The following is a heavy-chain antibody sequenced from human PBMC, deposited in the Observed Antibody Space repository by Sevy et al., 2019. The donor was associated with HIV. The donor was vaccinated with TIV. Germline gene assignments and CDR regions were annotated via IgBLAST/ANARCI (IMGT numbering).Heavy chain of an antibody. Sequence: GGSLRLSCAASGFTFSGSAMHWVRQAPGKGLEWVSAISGSAGSTYYADSVKGRFTISRDNSKNTLYLQMNSLRVEDTAVYYCAKGDSTFYGMDVWGQGTTVTVSS. CDR2: ISGSAGST. CDR1: GFTFSGSA. D-gene: IGHD6-13*01. V-gene: IGHV3-23*01. J-gene: IGHJ6*02. CDR3: AKGDSTFYGMDV.